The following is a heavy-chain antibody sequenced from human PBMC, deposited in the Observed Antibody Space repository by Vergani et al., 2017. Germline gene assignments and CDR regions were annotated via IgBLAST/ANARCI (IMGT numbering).Heavy chain of an antibody. Sequence: QVQLQQWGAGLLKPSETLSLTCAVYGGSFSGYYWSWIRQHPGKGLEWIGEINHSGSTNYNPSLKSRVTISVDTSKNQFSLKLSSVTAADTAVYYCARGRVGYCSSTSCYRRAFDIWGQGTMV. V-gene: IGHV4-34*01. J-gene: IGHJ3*02. CDR3: ARGRVGYCSSTSCYRRAFDI. CDR1: GGSFSGYY. CDR2: INHSGST. D-gene: IGHD2-2*02.